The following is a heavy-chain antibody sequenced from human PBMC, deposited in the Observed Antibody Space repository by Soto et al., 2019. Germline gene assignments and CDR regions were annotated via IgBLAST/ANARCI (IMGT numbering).Heavy chain of an antibody. J-gene: IGHJ1*01. Sequence: PXGSLRLSCAASGFTFDDYAMHWVRQVPGKGLDWVSGINWNSGSIGYADSVKGRFAISRDNAKNSLHLQMNSLRAEDTAFYYCVKDESINWYSGHFRHWGQGTLVTVSS. CDR2: INWNSGSI. CDR1: GFTFDDYA. D-gene: IGHD6-13*01. CDR3: VKDESINWYSGHFRH. V-gene: IGHV3-9*01.